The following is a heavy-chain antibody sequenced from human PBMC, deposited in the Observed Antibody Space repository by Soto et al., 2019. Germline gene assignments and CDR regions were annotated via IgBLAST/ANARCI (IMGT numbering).Heavy chain of an antibody. V-gene: IGHV1-46*03. CDR3: SRVGPTYFQESSVNYDAY. CDR1: GYTFGSYY. J-gene: IGHJ1*01. Sequence: ASVKVSCKASGYTFGSYYMHWVRQAPGQGLEWMGLINPSDDGISYAQKFQGRVFMSKDTSTSTVYMELSSLRSDDTAVYYCSRVGPTYFQESSVNYDAYWGQGTLVTVSS. CDR2: INPSDDGI. D-gene: IGHD3-22*01.